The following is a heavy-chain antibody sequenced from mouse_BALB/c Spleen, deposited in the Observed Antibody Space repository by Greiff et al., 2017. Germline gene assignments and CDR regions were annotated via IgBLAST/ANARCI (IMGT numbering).Heavy chain of an antibody. CDR2: INTGSGGT. CDR1: GYAFTNYL. Sequence: QVQLQQSGAELVRPGTSVKVSCKASGYAFTNYLIEWVKQRPGQGLEWIGVINTGSGGTNYNEKFKGKATLTADKSSSTAYMQLSSLTSDDSAVYFCARSYENYAMDYWGQGTSVTVSS. D-gene: IGHD2-3*01. V-gene: IGHV1-54*01. CDR3: ARSYENYAMDY. J-gene: IGHJ4*01.